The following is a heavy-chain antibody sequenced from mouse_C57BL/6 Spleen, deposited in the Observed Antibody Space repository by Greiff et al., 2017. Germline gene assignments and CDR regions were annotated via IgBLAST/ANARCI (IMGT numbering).Heavy chain of an antibody. V-gene: IGHV1-72*01. CDR3: ARLATTVVADYYAMDY. Sequence: QVQLQQPGAELVKPGASVKLSCKASGYTFTSYWMHWVKQRPGRGLEWIGRIDPNSGGTKYNEKFKSKATLTVDKPSSPAYMQLSSLTSEDSAVYYCARLATTVVADYYAMDYWGQGTSVTVSS. CDR1: GYTFTSYW. D-gene: IGHD1-1*01. J-gene: IGHJ4*01. CDR2: IDPNSGGT.